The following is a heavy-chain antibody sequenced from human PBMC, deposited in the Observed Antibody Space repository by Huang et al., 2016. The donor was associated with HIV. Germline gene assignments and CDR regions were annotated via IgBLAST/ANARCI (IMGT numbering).Heavy chain of an antibody. Sequence: QVHLQESGPGLVKPSETLSLTCTVSGGSVSSGDYYWSWVRQPPGKGLEWIACAYYDVSTNYNASRESRIAMSADTARNQFSLKLRSVTAADTAVYYCSRINYAKTTYYLDFDFWGQGTLVTVSS. V-gene: IGHV4-61*08. J-gene: IGHJ4*02. CDR1: GGSVSSGDYY. CDR3: SRINYAKTTYYLDFDF. D-gene: IGHD3-22*01. CDR2: AYYDVST.